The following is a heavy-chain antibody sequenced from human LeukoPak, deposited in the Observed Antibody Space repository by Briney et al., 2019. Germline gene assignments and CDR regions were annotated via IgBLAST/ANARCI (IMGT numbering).Heavy chain of an antibody. CDR2: LSWNGGNI. J-gene: IGHJ4*02. CDR1: GFTFSSYS. CDR3: AKALGSKVTTRTYFGY. V-gene: IGHV3-9*01. Sequence: PGGSLRLSCAASGFTFSSYSMNWVRQAPGKGLEWVSGLSWNGGNIGYAESVRGRFTISRDNAGNSLYLQMNSLRPEDTDLYYCAKALGSKVTTRTYFGYWGQGTLVTVSS. D-gene: IGHD4-17*01.